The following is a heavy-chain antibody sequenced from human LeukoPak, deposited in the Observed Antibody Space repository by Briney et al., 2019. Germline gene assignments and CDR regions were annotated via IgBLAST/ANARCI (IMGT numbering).Heavy chain of an antibody. CDR1: GGSISSYF. D-gene: IGHD6-19*01. Sequence: SETLSLTCTVSGGSISSYFWSWIRQPPGKGLEWIGYIYDSGSTNYNPSFKSRVTISVDTPKNQFSMKLSSVTAADTAVYYCASGYSSGWYGVWGQGTLVTVSS. V-gene: IGHV4-59*08. CDR3: ASGYSSGWYGV. CDR2: IYDSGST. J-gene: IGHJ4*02.